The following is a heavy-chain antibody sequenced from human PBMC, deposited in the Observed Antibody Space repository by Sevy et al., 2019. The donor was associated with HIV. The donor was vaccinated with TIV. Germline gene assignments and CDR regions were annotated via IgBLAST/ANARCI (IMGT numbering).Heavy chain of an antibody. Sequence: SETLSLTCAVSGSSISSGYYWGWIRQSPGKGLEYIGSVYYSGLALYNPSLKSRVTISVDTSKNHFSLKVSSVTAADTAVYFCARFIGETGPWELSDNWFDPWGQGILVTVSS. V-gene: IGHV4-38-2*01. D-gene: IGHD1-7*01. CDR2: VYYSGLA. CDR1: GSSISSGYY. J-gene: IGHJ5*02. CDR3: ARFIGETGPWELSDNWFDP.